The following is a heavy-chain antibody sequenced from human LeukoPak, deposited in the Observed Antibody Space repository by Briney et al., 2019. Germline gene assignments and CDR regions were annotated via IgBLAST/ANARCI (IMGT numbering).Heavy chain of an antibody. V-gene: IGHV4-38-2*02. CDR2: IYHSGST. J-gene: IGHJ4*02. CDR3: ARDLADYGSGSYYPN. CDR1: GYSLSSGYY. D-gene: IGHD3-10*01. Sequence: PSETLSLTCTVSGYSLSSGYYWGWIRQPPGKGLEWIGSIYHSGSTYYNPSLKSRVTISVDTSKNQFSLKLSSVTAADTAVYYCARDLADYGSGSYYPNWGQGTLVTVSS.